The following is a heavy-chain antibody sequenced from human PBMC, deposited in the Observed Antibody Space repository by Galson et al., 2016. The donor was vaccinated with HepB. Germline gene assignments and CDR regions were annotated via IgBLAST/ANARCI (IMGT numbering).Heavy chain of an antibody. CDR3: ANWCAGDCPFDY. CDR2: ISNSGGNT. Sequence: SLRLSCAASGFIFSSYAMSWVRQAPGRGLEWVSTISNSGGNTYYADSVKGRFTISRDNSKSTLYLQMNSLRAEDTAVYYCANWCAGDCPFDYWGQGSLVTVSS. CDR1: GFIFSSYA. J-gene: IGHJ4*02. D-gene: IGHD2-21*02. V-gene: IGHV3-23*01.